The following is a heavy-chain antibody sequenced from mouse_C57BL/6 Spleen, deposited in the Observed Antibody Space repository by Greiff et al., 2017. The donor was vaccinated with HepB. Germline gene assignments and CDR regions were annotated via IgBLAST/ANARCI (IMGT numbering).Heavy chain of an antibody. CDR2: IWSGGST. Sequence: VQRVESGPGLVQPSQSLSITCTVSGFSLTSYGVHWVRQSPGKGLEWLGVIWSGGSTDYNAAFISRLSISKDNSKSQVFFKMNSLQADDTAIYYCARKWGNGPQAWFAYWGQGTLVTVSA. CDR3: ARKWGNGPQAWFAY. J-gene: IGHJ3*01. V-gene: IGHV2-2*01. D-gene: IGHD1-1*02. CDR1: GFSLTSYG.